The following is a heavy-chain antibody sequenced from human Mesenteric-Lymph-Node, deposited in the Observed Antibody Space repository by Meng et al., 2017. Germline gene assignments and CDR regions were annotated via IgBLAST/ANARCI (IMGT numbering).Heavy chain of an antibody. CDR2: INPSGGST. J-gene: IGHJ4*02. CDR1: GYTFTNYY. Sequence: ASVKVSCKASGYTFTNYYMHWVRQAPGQGLEWMGIINPSGGSTTYAQKFQGRVTMTRDTSTSTVHMELSSLRSEDTAVYYCATFAARGSGSYYNDYWGQGTLVTVSS. CDR3: ATFAARGSGSYYNDY. V-gene: IGHV1-46*01. D-gene: IGHD3-10*01.